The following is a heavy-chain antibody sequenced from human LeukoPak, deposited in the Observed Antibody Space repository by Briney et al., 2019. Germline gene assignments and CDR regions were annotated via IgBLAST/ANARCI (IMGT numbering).Heavy chain of an antibody. J-gene: IGHJ4*02. CDR3: AREGRGYTYDTHYFDY. CDR1: GFTFSSYA. Sequence: GGSLRLSCAASGFTFSSYAMSWVRQAPGKGLEWVAVISYDGDNENYADSVRGRFSISRDNSNNRLYLQMNSLRPEDTAVYYCAREGRGYTYDTHYFDYGGQGTLVTVSS. V-gene: IGHV3-30*04. D-gene: IGHD5-18*01. CDR2: ISYDGDNE.